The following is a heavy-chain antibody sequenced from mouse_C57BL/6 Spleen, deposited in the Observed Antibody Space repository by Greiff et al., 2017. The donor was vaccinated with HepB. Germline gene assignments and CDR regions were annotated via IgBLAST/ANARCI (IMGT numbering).Heavy chain of an antibody. CDR3: ARGYLPMRGYAMDY. V-gene: IGHV1-82*01. CDR2: IYPGDGDT. J-gene: IGHJ4*01. D-gene: IGHD2-1*01. Sequence: VQLQQSGPELVKPGASVKISCKASGYAFSSSWMNWVKQRPGKGLEWIGRIYPGDGDTNYNGKFKGKATLTADKSSSTAYMQLSSLTSEDSAVYFCARGYLPMRGYAMDYWGQGTSVTVSS. CDR1: GYAFSSSW.